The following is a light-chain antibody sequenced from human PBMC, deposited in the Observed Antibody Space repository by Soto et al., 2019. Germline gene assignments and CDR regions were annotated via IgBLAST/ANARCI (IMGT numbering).Light chain of an antibody. CDR2: DVS. J-gene: IGLJ3*02. V-gene: IGLV2-14*03. Sequence: QSALTQPASVSGSPGQSITISCTGTTSDIGDSKYVSWYQQHPGKAPKLMIYDVSNRPSGVSNRFSGSKSGNTASLTISGLQAEDEADYYCISYTSSGTVLFGGGTKLTVL. CDR3: ISYTSSGTVL. CDR1: TSDIGDSKY.